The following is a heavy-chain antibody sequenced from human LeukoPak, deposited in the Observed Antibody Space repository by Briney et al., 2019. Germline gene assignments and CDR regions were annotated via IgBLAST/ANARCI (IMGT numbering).Heavy chain of an antibody. CDR2: IYTSGST. D-gene: IGHD3-10*01. CDR3: AREDRILWFGELSYFDY. J-gene: IGHJ4*02. Sequence: SETLSLTCTVSGGSISSSSYYWGWIRQPAGKGLEWIGRIYTSGSTNYNPSLKSRVTMSVDTSKNQFSLKLSSVTAADTAVYYCAREDRILWFGELSYFDYWGQGTLVTVSS. CDR1: GGSISSSSYY. V-gene: IGHV4-61*02.